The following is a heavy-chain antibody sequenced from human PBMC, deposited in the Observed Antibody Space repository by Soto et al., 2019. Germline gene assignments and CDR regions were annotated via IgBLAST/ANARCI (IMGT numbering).Heavy chain of an antibody. CDR3: ARDYSSGWYPFDP. CDR1: GYTFTSYA. D-gene: IGHD6-19*01. V-gene: IGHV1-3*01. CDR2: INAGNGNT. J-gene: IGHJ5*02. Sequence: QVQLVQSGAEVKKPGASVKVSCKASGYTFTSYAMHWVRQAPGQRLEWMGWINAGNGNTKYSQKFQGRVTITRDTSASTAYMELSSLRSEDTAVYYCARDYSSGWYPFDPWGQGTLVTVSS.